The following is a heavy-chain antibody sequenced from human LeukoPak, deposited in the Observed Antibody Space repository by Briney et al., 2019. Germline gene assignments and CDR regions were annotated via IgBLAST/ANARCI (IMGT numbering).Heavy chain of an antibody. V-gene: IGHV4-39*02. CDR2: IYYSGST. D-gene: IGHD5-18*01. CDR1: GGSISSSVYY. CDR3: ARLGGYSYGYRGAFDI. J-gene: IGHJ3*02. Sequence: PSETLSLTCTVSGGSISSSVYYWGWIRQPPGKGLEWIGNIYYSGSTYYNPSLKSRVSISVDTSKKHFSLRLSSVTAADTAVYYCARLGGYSYGYRGAFDIWGQGTMVTVSS.